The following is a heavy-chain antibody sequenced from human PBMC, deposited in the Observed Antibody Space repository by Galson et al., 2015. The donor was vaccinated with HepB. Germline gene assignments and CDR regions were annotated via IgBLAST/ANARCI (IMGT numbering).Heavy chain of an antibody. Sequence: SVKVSCKASGYTFTRSYMHWVRQAPGQGLEWMGIINPSDGYTKYAQSSQGRVTMTRDTSTSTVYMELSSLRSEDTAVYFCARADTSGWYCDYWGQGTLVTVSS. CDR2: INPSDGYT. CDR1: GYTFTRSY. V-gene: IGHV1-46*03. CDR3: ARADTSGWYCDY. J-gene: IGHJ4*02. D-gene: IGHD6-19*01.